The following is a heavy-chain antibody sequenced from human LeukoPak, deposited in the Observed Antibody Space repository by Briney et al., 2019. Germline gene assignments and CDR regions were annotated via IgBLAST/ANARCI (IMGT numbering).Heavy chain of an antibody. D-gene: IGHD5-12*01. CDR1: GGSISSYY. CDR3: AGATSYYFDY. Sequence: SETLSLTCTVSGGSISSYYWSWIRQPPGKGLEWIGYIYYSGSTNYNPSFKSRVTISVDTSKNQFSLKLSSVTAADTAVYYCAGATSYYFDYWGQGTLVTVSS. CDR2: IYYSGST. J-gene: IGHJ4*02. V-gene: IGHV4-59*01.